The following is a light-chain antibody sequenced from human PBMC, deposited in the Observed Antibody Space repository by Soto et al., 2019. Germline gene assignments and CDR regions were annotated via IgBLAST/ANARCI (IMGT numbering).Light chain of an antibody. J-gene: IGKJ1*01. Sequence: EIVMTQSPGTLSVSPGERVTLSCRASQSVSSSYLAWYQQKPGQAPRLLIYGASSRATGIPDRFSGSGSGTDFTLTISRLEPEDFAVYYCQQYGSSRTFGQGTKVDIK. V-gene: IGKV3-20*01. CDR1: QSVSSSY. CDR2: GAS. CDR3: QQYGSSRT.